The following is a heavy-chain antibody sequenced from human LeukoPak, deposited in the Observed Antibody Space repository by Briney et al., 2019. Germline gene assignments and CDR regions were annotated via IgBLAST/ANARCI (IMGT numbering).Heavy chain of an antibody. V-gene: IGHV3-21*01. CDR3: ARDLYRGVAAAAPRY. CDR1: GFTFSSYS. Sequence: ESGGSLRLSCAASGFTFSSYSMNWVRQAPGKGLEWVSSISSSSSYIYYADSVRGRFTISRDNAKNSLYLQTNSLRAEDTAVYYCARDLYRGVAAAAPRYWGQGTLVTVSS. D-gene: IGHD6-13*01. J-gene: IGHJ4*02. CDR2: ISSSSSYI.